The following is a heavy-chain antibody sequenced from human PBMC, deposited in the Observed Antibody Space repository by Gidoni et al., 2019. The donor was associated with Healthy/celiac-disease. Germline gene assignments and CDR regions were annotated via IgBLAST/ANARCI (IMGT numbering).Heavy chain of an antibody. Sequence: QVQLVESGGGVVQPGRSLRLSCAASGFTFSSYAMHWVRQAPGKGLEWVAVISYDGSNKYYADSVKGRFTISRDNSKNTLYLQMNSLRAEDTAVYYCARDPGRRSYAYVFDIWGQGTMVTVSS. J-gene: IGHJ3*02. CDR1: GFTFSSYA. V-gene: IGHV3-30-3*01. CDR2: ISYDGSNK. D-gene: IGHD3-16*01. CDR3: ARDPGRRSYAYVFDI.